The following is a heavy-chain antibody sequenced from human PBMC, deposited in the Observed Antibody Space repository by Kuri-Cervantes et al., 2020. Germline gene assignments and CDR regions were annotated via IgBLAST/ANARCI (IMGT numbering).Heavy chain of an antibody. CDR3: ARVRNPLGDAFDI. V-gene: IGHV3-30-3*01. J-gene: IGHJ3*02. CDR2: ISIDGSHK. Sequence: GESLKISCAASGFTFSSYAMHWVRQAPGKGLEWVAVISIDGSHKYYGDSVKGRFTISRDNSKNTLYLQMNSLRAEDTAVYYCARVRNPLGDAFDIWGQGTMVTVSS. CDR1: GFTFSSYA.